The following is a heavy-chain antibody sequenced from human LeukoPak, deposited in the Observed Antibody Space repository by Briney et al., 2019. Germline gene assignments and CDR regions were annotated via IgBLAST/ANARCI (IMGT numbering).Heavy chain of an antibody. CDR3: ASPYYYDSSGREGLDY. V-gene: IGHV1-69*13. D-gene: IGHD3-22*01. J-gene: IGHJ4*02. CDR1: GYTFTSFG. CDR2: IIPIFGTA. Sequence: SVKVSCKASGYTFTSFGISWVRQAPGQGLEWMGGIIPIFGTANYAQKFQGRVTITADESTSTAYMELSSLRSEDTAVYYCASPYYYDSSGREGLDYWGQGTLVTVSS.